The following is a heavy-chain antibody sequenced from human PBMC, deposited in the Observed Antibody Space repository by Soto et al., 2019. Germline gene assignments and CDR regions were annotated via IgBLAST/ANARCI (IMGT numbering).Heavy chain of an antibody. CDR1: GGSFSGYY. V-gene: IGHV4-34*01. D-gene: IGHD3-16*02. J-gene: IGHJ3*02. CDR3: AREGRHDYIWGSYRSVSGGAFDI. CDR2: INHSGST. Sequence: QVQLQQWGAGLLKPSETLSLTCAVYGGSFSGYYWSWIRQPPGKGLEWIGEINHSGSTNYNPSLKSRVTISVDTSKNQFSLKLSSVTAADTAVYYCAREGRHDYIWGSYRSVSGGAFDIWGQGTMVTVSS.